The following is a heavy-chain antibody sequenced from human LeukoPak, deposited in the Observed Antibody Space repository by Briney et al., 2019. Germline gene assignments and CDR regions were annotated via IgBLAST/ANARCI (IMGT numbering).Heavy chain of an antibody. V-gene: IGHV3-48*03. Sequence: GGSLRLSCVASGFTFSSYEMNWVRQAPGKGLQWVSYISSSGSTIYYADSVKGRFTISRDNAKNSLYLQMNSLRAEDTAVYYCAELGITMIGGVWGKGTTVTISS. J-gene: IGHJ6*04. CDR2: ISSSGSTI. CDR1: GFTFSSYE. D-gene: IGHD3-10*02. CDR3: AELGITMIGGV.